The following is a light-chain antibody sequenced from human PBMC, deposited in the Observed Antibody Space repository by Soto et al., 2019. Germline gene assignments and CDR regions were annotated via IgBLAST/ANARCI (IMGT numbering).Light chain of an antibody. V-gene: IGKV1-5*03. J-gene: IGKJ1*01. CDR2: KAS. CDR3: QQYNTYSPWT. Sequence: DIQMTQSPSTLSASVGDRVTITCRASQSISSWLAWYQQKPGKAPKLLIYKASSLESGVPSRFSGSGSGTEFTLTIINLQPDDFATYYCQQYNTYSPWTFGQGTKVDIK. CDR1: QSISSW.